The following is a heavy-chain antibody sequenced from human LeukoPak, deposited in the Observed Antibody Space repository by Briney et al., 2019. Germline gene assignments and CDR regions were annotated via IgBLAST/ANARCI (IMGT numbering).Heavy chain of an antibody. CDR1: GDSLSSNIVA. CDR3: ARGGGFCSADCYDY. Sequence: SQTLSLTCAISGDSLSSNIVAWNWIRQSPPRGLEWLGRTYYRSKWHNDYAVSVKSRITVNPDTSKNQFSLQLNSVTPEDTAVYYCARGGGFCSADCYDYWGQGTLVTVSS. D-gene: IGHD2-15*01. J-gene: IGHJ4*02. CDR2: TYYRSKWHN. V-gene: IGHV6-1*01.